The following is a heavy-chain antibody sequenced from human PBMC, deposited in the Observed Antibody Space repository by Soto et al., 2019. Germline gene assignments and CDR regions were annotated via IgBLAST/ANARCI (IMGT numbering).Heavy chain of an antibody. D-gene: IGHD5-12*01. CDR1: GGTFSSYA. J-gene: IGHJ4*02. CDR2: IIPIFGTA. Sequence: QVQLVQSGAEVKKPGSSVKVSCKASGGTFSSYAISWVRQAPGQGLEWMGGIIPIFGTANYAQKFQGRVTITADESTSTAYMGLSSLRSEDTAVYYCARQWGGYSGYEYRYFDYWGQGTLVTVSS. V-gene: IGHV1-69*01. CDR3: ARQWGGYSGYEYRYFDY.